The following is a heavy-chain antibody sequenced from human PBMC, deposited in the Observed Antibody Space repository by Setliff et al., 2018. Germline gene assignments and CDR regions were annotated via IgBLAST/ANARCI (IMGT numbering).Heavy chain of an antibody. D-gene: IGHD3-22*01. CDR2: INHSGST. CDR3: ARGVWDYDSSGHYYYYYMDV. Sequence: SETLSLTCAVYGGSFSGYYWSWIRQPPGKGLGWIGEINHSGSTNYNPSLKSRVTISLDTSKNQFSLKLSSVTAADTAVYYCARGVWDYDSSGHYYYYYMDVWGKGTTVTVSS. J-gene: IGHJ6*03. V-gene: IGHV4-34*01. CDR1: GGSFSGYY.